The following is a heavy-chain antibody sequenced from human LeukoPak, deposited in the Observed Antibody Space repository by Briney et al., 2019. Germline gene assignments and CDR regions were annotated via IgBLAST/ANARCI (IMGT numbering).Heavy chain of an antibody. V-gene: IGHV3-23*01. CDR3: ARDERLLSFLK. Sequence: PGGSLRLSCAASGFTFSKYGLSWVRQAPGKGLEWVSGITGSGGSTYYADSVKGRFTISRDNSKNTLYLQMNSLRAEDTAIYYCARDERLLSFLKWGQGTLVTVSS. D-gene: IGHD3-3*01. CDR2: ITGSGGST. CDR1: GFTFSKYG. J-gene: IGHJ4*02.